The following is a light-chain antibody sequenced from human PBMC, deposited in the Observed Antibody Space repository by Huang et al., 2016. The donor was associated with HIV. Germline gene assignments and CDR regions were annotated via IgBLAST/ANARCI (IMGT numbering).Light chain of an antibody. Sequence: DIYMTQSPSSMSVSVGYRVNITCRASQGVNNWLAWYQQKPGKAPQLLIYAASSLHSGVPSRFSGSGSGTNFTLTINNLQLEDFATYYCQQIKTYPRTFGQGTRLEMK. CDR2: AAS. V-gene: IGKV1-12*01. CDR1: QGVNNW. CDR3: QQIKTYPRT. J-gene: IGKJ5*01.